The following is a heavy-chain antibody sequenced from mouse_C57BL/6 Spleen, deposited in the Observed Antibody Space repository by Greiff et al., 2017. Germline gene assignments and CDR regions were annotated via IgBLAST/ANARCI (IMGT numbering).Heavy chain of an antibody. V-gene: IGHV1-61*01. J-gene: IGHJ4*01. CDR2: IYPSDSET. CDR3: ARYFSNYVPMDY. D-gene: IGHD2-5*01. CDR1: GYTFTSYW. Sequence: QVQLQQPGAELVRPGSSVKLSCKASGYTFTSYWMDWVKQRPGQGLEWIGNIYPSDSETHYNQKFKDTATLTVDKSSSTAYMQLSSLTSEDSAVYYCARYFSNYVPMDYWGQGTSVTVSS.